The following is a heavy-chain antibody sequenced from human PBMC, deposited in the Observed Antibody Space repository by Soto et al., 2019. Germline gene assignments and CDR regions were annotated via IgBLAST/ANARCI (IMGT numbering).Heavy chain of an antibody. J-gene: IGHJ4*02. CDR2: IYPGESDT. CDR3: ARLVESHSMGGQYFDY. D-gene: IGHD3-16*01. V-gene: IGHV5-51*01. Sequence: VQLVQSGAEVKKPGESLKISCKGSGYSFTSYWIGWVRQMPGKGLEWMGIIYPGESDTRYSPSFQGQVTISADKSISTAYRQWSSLKASDTAMYYCARLVESHSMGGQYFDYWGQGTLVTVSS. CDR1: GYSFTSYW.